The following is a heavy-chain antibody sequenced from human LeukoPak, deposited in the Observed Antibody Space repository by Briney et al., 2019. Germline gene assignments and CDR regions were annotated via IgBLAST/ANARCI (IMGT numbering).Heavy chain of an antibody. J-gene: IGHJ4*02. Sequence: ASVKVSCKVYGYTLTELSMHWVRQAPGQGLEWMGIINPSGGSTSYAQKFQGRVTMTRDMSTSTVYMELSSLRSEDTAVYYCARDPGPYDILTGPYFDYWGQGTLVTVSS. D-gene: IGHD3-9*01. CDR1: GYTLTELS. V-gene: IGHV1-46*01. CDR3: ARDPGPYDILTGPYFDY. CDR2: INPSGGST.